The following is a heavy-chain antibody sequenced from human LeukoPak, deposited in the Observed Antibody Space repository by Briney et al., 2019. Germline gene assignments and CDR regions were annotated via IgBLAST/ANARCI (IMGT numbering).Heavy chain of an antibody. J-gene: IGHJ3*02. V-gene: IGHV4-39*07. CDR3: ARALGYCSGGSCYRDAFDI. CDR1: GGSISSSSYY. Sequence: SETLSLTCTVSGGSISSSSYYWGWIRQPPGKGLEWIGSIYYSGSTYYNPSLKSRVTISVDTSKNQFSLKLSSVTAADTAVYYCARALGYCSGGSCYRDAFDIWGQGTMVTVSS. D-gene: IGHD2-15*01. CDR2: IYYSGST.